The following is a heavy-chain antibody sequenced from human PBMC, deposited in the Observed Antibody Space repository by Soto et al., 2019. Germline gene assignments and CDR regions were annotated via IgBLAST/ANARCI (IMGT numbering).Heavy chain of an antibody. Sequence: PSETLSLTCTVSGGSISSYYWIWIRQPPGKGLEWIGYIYYSGSTNYNPSLKSRVTISVDTSKNQFSLKLSSVTAADTAVYYCASLGYSSSWYLGWFDPWGQGTLVTVSS. V-gene: IGHV4-59*01. D-gene: IGHD6-13*01. J-gene: IGHJ5*02. CDR2: IYYSGST. CDR3: ASLGYSSSWYLGWFDP. CDR1: GGSISSYY.